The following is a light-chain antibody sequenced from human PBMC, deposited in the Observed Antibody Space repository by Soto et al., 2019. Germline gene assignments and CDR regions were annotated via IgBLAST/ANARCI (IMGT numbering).Light chain of an antibody. Sequence: QSALTQPASVSGSPGQSITISCTGTSSDVGGYDFVSWYQHHPGKAPKLMIYEVRTRPSGVSDRISGSKSGNTASLTISGLQAEDEADYYCSSYTSDWGVFGTGTQLTVL. J-gene: IGLJ1*01. CDR1: SSDVGGYDF. CDR2: EVR. V-gene: IGLV2-14*01. CDR3: SSYTSDWGV.